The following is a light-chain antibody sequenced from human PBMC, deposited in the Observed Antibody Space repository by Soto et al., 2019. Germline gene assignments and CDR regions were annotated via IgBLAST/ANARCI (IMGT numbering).Light chain of an antibody. CDR3: SSYTSSSTLGV. CDR2: DVS. V-gene: IGLV2-14*01. CDR1: SSDVGGYNY. J-gene: IGLJ1*01. Sequence: ALTQPASVSGSPGQSITISCTGTSSDVGGYNYVSWYQQHPGKAPKLMIYDVSNRPSGVSNRFSGSKSGNTASLTISGLQADDVSDYYCSSYTSSSTLGVFGTGTKVTVL.